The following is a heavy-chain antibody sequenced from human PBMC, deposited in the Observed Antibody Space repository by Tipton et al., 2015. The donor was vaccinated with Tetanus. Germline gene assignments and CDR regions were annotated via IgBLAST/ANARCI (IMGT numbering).Heavy chain of an antibody. Sequence: TLSLTCSLSGGSISSGTYYWGWTRQPPGKGLEWIGNIYYSGTTYYTSSLKSRVTISLDTSKNQFSLKMTSVTAADTAVYYCARQADNWPDPWGPGILVTVSS. V-gene: IGHV4-39*01. CDR1: GGSISSGTYY. D-gene: IGHD1-20*01. CDR2: IYYSGTT. CDR3: ARQADNWPDP. J-gene: IGHJ5*02.